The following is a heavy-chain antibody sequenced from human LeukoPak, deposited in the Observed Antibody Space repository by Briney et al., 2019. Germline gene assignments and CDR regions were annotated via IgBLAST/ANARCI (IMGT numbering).Heavy chain of an antibody. CDR2: IDPNTGDS. Sequence: ASVKVSCKASEYTFTGYYIHWVRQAPGQGLEWMGWIDPNTGDSNYVQKFQGRVTMTRDTSISTAYMELSRLRSDDTAVYYCARDRTRTDYYDSSGYLHNWFDPWGQGTLVTVSS. CDR3: ARDRTRTDYYDSSGYLHNWFDP. CDR1: EYTFTGYY. V-gene: IGHV1-2*02. D-gene: IGHD3-22*01. J-gene: IGHJ5*02.